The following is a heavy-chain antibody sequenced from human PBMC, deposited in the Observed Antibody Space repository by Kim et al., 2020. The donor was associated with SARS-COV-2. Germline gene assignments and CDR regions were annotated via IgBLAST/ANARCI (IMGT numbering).Heavy chain of an antibody. CDR2: ISYDGSNK. CDR3: ARARPSKWLVGPYI. CDR1: GFTFSSYV. Sequence: GGSLRLSCAASGFTFSSYVMHWVRQAPGKGLEWVAVISYDGSNKYYADSVKGRFTISRDNSKNTLYLQMNSLRAEDTAVYYCARARPSKWLVGPYIWGQGTMVTVSS. J-gene: IGHJ3*02. D-gene: IGHD6-19*01. V-gene: IGHV3-30*04.